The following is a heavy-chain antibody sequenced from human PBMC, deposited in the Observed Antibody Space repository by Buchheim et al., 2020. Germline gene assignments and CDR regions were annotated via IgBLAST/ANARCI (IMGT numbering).Heavy chain of an antibody. CDR3: ARVGAVADYYYGMDV. V-gene: IGHV3-48*03. CDR2: ISSSGSTI. D-gene: IGHD6-19*01. J-gene: IGHJ6*02. CDR1: GFIFSSYE. Sequence: EVQLVESGGGLVQPGGSLRLSCAASGFIFSSYEMNWVRQAPGKGLEWVSYISSSGSTIYHADSVKGRFTISRDNAKNSLYLQMNSLRAEDTAVYYCARVGAVADYYYGMDVWGQGTT.